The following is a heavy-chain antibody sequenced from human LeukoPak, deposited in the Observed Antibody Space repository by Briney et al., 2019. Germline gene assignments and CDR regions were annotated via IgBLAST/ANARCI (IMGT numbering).Heavy chain of an antibody. Sequence: ASVKVSCKASGGTFSSYAISWVRQAPGQGLEWMGGIIPIFGTANYAQKFQGRVTMTRDTSISTAYMELSRLRSDDTAVYYCARKYKATISFAPWGQGTLVTVSS. CDR3: ARKYKATISFAP. D-gene: IGHD5-12*01. CDR2: IIPIFGTA. V-gene: IGHV1-69*05. CDR1: GGTFSSYA. J-gene: IGHJ5*02.